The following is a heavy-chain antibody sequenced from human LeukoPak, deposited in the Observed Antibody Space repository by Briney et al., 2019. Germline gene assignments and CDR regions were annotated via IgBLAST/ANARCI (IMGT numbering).Heavy chain of an antibody. D-gene: IGHD3-10*01. V-gene: IGHV5-51*01. CDR3: ARLELYYYGSGSYPPPDY. CDR1: GYSFTSYW. J-gene: IGHJ4*02. CDR2: IYPGDSDT. Sequence: KGGESLQISCKGSGYSFTSYWMGGGRQLPGKGLEWMGIIYPGDSDTRYSPSFQGQVPISADKSISTAYLQWSSLKASDTAMYYCARLELYYYGSGSYPPPDYWGQGTLVTVSS.